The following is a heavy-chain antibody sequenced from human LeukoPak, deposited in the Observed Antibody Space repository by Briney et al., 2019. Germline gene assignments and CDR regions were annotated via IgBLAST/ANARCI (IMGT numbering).Heavy chain of an antibody. V-gene: IGHV1-18*01. CDR3: ARVTIFGVVYSSNWFDP. CDR1: GYTFTSYG. CDR2: ISAYNGNT. Sequence: GGSVKVSCNASGYTFTSYGISWVRQAPGQGLEWMGWISAYNGNTNYAQKLQGRVTMTTDTSTSTAYMELRSLRSDDTAVYYCARVTIFGVVYSSNWFDPWGQGTLVTVSS. J-gene: IGHJ5*02. D-gene: IGHD3-3*01.